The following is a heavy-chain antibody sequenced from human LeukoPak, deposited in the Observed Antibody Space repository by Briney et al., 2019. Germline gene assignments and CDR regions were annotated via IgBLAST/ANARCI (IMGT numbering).Heavy chain of an antibody. Sequence: GGSLRLSCAASGFTFSTYSMDWVRQAPGKGVEWVSSISSGSSYIYYADSVKGRFTISRDNAKNSLYLQMNSLRAEDTAVYYCARREVGATLGDWGQGTLVTVSS. CDR1: GFTFSTYS. CDR2: ISSGSSYI. CDR3: ARREVGATLGD. J-gene: IGHJ4*02. V-gene: IGHV3-21*01. D-gene: IGHD1-26*01.